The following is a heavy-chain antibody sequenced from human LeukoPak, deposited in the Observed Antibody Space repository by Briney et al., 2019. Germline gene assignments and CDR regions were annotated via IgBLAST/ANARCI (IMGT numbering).Heavy chain of an antibody. D-gene: IGHD2-2*01. CDR2: IYYSGSS. CDR1: GGSISSSSYY. V-gene: IGHV4-39*07. Sequence: SETLSLTCAVSGGSISSSSYYWGWIRQPPGKGLEWIGSIYYSGSSNYSPSLQSRVTISLDTSMNQLSLKLSSVTAADTAIYYCAKIHCSSVSCYQKFFDYWGQGTLVTVSS. CDR3: AKIHCSSVSCYQKFFDY. J-gene: IGHJ4*02.